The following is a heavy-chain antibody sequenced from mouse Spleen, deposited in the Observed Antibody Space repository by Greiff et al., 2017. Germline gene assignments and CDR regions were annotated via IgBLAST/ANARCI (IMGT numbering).Heavy chain of an antibody. D-gene: IGHD1-1*01. V-gene: IGHV2-2*01. CDR1: GFSLTSYG. J-gene: IGHJ4*01. CDR2: IWSGGST. Sequence: QVQLKESGPGLVQPSQSLSITCTVSGFSLTSYGVHWVRQSPGKGLEWLGVIWSGGSTDYNAAFISRLSISKDNSKSQVFFKMNSLQADDTAIYYCAPLYYGSSLYYAMDYWGQGTSVTVSS. CDR3: APLYYGSSLYYAMDY.